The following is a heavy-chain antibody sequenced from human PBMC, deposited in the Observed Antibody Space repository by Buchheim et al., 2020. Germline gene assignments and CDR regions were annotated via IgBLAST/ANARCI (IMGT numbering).Heavy chain of an antibody. CDR2: IYPGDSET. V-gene: IGHV5-51*01. CDR3: ARTYDSSGYYYSNHGYFQY. CDR1: GYSFNSYW. Sequence: EVQLVQSRAEVKKPGESLKISCKASGYSFNSYWIGWVRQMPGKGLEWMGIIYPGDSETDYSPSFQGHVTIPADKSINTAYLQWSSLEASDTAMYYCARTYDSSGYYYSNHGYFQYWGQGT. J-gene: IGHJ1*01. D-gene: IGHD3-22*01.